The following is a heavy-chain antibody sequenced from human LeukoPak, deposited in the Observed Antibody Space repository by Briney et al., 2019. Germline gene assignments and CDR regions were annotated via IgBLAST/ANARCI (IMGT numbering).Heavy chain of an antibody. Sequence: PGGSLRLSCAASGFTFSSYAMSWVRQAPGKGLEWVSAISGSGGSTYYADSVKGRFTISRDNSKNTLYLQMNSLRAEDTAVYYCARDGAVPAAPGYYYYMDVWGKGTTVTVSS. D-gene: IGHD2-2*01. CDR1: GFTFSSYA. CDR3: ARDGAVPAAPGYYYYMDV. J-gene: IGHJ6*03. V-gene: IGHV3-23*01. CDR2: ISGSGGST.